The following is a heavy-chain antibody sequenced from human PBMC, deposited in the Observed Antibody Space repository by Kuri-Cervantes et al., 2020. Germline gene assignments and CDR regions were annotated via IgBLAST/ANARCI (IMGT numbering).Heavy chain of an antibody. D-gene: IGHD3-16*01. Sequence: GGSLRLSCAASGFTFSSYSMNWVRQAPGKGLEWVSSISDNSRYIYYADSVKGRFTISRDNAKNSLSLQMNTLRADDTAVYYCARDSRGRRNWFDPWGQGTLVTVSS. CDR3: ARDSRGRRNWFDP. J-gene: IGHJ5*02. CDR2: ISDNSRYI. CDR1: GFTFSSYS. V-gene: IGHV3-21*01.